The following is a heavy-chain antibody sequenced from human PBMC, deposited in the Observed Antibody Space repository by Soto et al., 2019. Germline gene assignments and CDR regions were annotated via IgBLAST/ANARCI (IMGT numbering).Heavy chain of an antibody. CDR2: TRNKANSYTT. J-gene: IGHJ3*02. D-gene: IGHD2-8*01. Sequence: GSLRLSCAASGFTFSDHYMDWVRQAPGKGLEWVGRTRNKANSYTTEYAASVKGRFTISRDDSKNSLYLQMNSLKTEDTAVYYCARGPYCTNGVCYTSFGAFDIWGQGTMVTVSS. V-gene: IGHV3-72*01. CDR1: GFTFSDHY. CDR3: ARGPYCTNGVCYTSFGAFDI.